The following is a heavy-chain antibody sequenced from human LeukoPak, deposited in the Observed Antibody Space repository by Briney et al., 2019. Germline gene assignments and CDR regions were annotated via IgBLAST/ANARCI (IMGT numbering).Heavy chain of an antibody. D-gene: IGHD3-10*01. CDR3: AKVGRTYGSGTYSNFDY. V-gene: IGHV1-2*02. CDR1: GYTFTGYY. CDR2: INPNSGGT. J-gene: IGHJ4*02. Sequence: ASVKVSCKASGYTFTGYYMHWVRQAPGQGLEWMGWINPNSGGTNYAQKFQGSVTMTRDTSISTAYMDLSRLRSDDTAVYYCAKVGRTYGSGTYSNFDYWGQGTLVTVSS.